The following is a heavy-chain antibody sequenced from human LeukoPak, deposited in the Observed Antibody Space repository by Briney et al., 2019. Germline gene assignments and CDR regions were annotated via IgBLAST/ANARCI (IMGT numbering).Heavy chain of an antibody. D-gene: IGHD1-26*01. J-gene: IGHJ4*02. V-gene: IGHV3-7*05. CDR1: GFTFSNHW. Sequence: GGSLLLSCAASGFTFSNHWLNWFRQAPGEGLEWVANIKQDGSERYYVDSVKGRFTIFRDNAKNSLYLQMNSLRAEDTAVYYCARGSLGAFDSWGQGALVTVSS. CDR2: IKQDGSER. CDR3: ARGSLGAFDS.